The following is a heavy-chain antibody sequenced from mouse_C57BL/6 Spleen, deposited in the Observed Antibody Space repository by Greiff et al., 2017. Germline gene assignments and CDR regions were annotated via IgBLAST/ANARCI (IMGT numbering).Heavy chain of an antibody. V-gene: IGHV1-72*01. Sequence: VQLQQPGAELVKPGASVKLSCKASGYTFTSYSMHWVKQRPGRGLEWIGRIYPNSGGTKYNEKFKSKATLTVDKPSSTVYMQLSSLTSEDSAVYYCAREEVATYYDAMDYWGQGTSVTVSS. CDR2: IYPNSGGT. D-gene: IGHD1-1*01. CDR1: GYTFTSYS. J-gene: IGHJ4*01. CDR3: AREEVATYYDAMDY.